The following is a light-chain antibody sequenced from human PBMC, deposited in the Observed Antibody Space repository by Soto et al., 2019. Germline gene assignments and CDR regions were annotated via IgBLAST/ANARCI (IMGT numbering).Light chain of an antibody. Sequence: QSALTQPASVSGSPGQSITISCTGTSSDVGGYNYVSWYQHHPGKVPKLMIYEVSNRPLGISNRFSGSKSGNTASLTISGLRSEDDADYYCSSYTTSYTQVFGGGTKLTVL. CDR2: EVS. J-gene: IGLJ2*01. V-gene: IGLV2-14*01. CDR3: SSYTTSYTQV. CDR1: SSDVGGYNY.